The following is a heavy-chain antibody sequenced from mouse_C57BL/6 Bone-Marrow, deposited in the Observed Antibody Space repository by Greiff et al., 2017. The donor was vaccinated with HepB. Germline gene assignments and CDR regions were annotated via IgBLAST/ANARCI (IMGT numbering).Heavy chain of an antibody. V-gene: IGHV1-63*01. J-gene: IGHJ4*01. CDR3: ARREGGYYLYYYAMDY. CDR2: IYPGGGYT. D-gene: IGHD1-1*01. CDR1: GYTFTNYW. Sequence: QVQLQQSGAELVRPGTSVKMSCKASGYTFTNYWIGWAKQRPGQGLEWIGDIYPGGGYTNYNEKFKGKATLTADKSSSTAYMQFSSLTSEDSAIYYCARREGGYYLYYYAMDYWGQGTSVTVSS.